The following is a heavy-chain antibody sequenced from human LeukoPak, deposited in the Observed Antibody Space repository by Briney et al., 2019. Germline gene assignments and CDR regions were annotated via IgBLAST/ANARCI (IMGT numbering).Heavy chain of an antibody. CDR1: GFTFSDYA. Sequence: GGSLRLSCAASGFTFSDYAMHWVRQAPGKGLEWVAVISYDGTNKYYAESVRGRFTISRDNSQNTLYLYMNSLTGADTSVYYCVLTTISVVYYFDYWGQGTLVTVSS. D-gene: IGHD5-24*01. CDR2: ISYDGTNK. CDR3: VLTTISVVYYFDY. V-gene: IGHV3-30*04. J-gene: IGHJ4*02.